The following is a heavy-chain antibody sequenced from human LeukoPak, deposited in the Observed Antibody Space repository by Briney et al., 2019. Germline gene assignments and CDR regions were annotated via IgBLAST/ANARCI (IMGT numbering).Heavy chain of an antibody. D-gene: IGHD1-26*01. Sequence: GESLKISCKGSGYSFTSYWIGWVRQMPGKGLEWMGIIYPGDSDTRYSPSFQGQVTISADKSISTAYLQWSSLKASDTAMYYRARTTIVGATIGDWYYFDYWGQGTLVTVSS. J-gene: IGHJ4*02. CDR1: GYSFTSYW. CDR2: IYPGDSDT. CDR3: ARTTIVGATIGDWYYFDY. V-gene: IGHV5-51*01.